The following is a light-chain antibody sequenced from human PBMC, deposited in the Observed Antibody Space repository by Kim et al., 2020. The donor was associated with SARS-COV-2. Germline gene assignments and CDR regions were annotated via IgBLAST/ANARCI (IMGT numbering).Light chain of an antibody. CDR3: NSRDSNDNVV. V-gene: IGLV3-19*01. CDR1: RLRSYY. CDR2: GKN. Sequence: VALGHKVRITLQGHRLRSYYATWYQQKPEQAPILVIYGKNNRPSGIPDRSSVSSSGNTASLTITETQAGDEADYYCNSRDSNDNVVFGGGTKVTVL. J-gene: IGLJ2*01.